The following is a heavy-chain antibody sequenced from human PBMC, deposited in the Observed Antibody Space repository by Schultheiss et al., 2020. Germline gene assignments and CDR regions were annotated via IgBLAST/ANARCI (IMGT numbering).Heavy chain of an antibody. Sequence: GESLKISCAASGFTFSSYAMSWVRQAPGSGLEWVSTISGSGSSTYYADSVKGRFTISRDNSKNTLYLQMNSLRVEDTAVYYCARQWVDYFDYWGQGNLVTVSS. V-gene: IGHV3-23*01. CDR3: ARQWVDYFDY. CDR2: ISGSGSST. CDR1: GFTFSSYA. J-gene: IGHJ4*02. D-gene: IGHD6-19*01.